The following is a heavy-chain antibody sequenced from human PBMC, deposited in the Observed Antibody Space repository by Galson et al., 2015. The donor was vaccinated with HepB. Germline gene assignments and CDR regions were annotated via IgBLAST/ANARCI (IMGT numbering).Heavy chain of an antibody. D-gene: IGHD3-3*01. Sequence: SLRLSCAAPGFTFSSYGMHWVRQAPGKGLEWVAVISYDGSNKYYADSVKGRFTISRDNSKNTLYLQMNSLRAEDTAVYYCARDLGSGLGTTIFTWGQGTLVTVSS. CDR3: ARDLGSGLGTTIFT. V-gene: IGHV3-30*03. CDR1: GFTFSSYG. J-gene: IGHJ5*02. CDR2: ISYDGSNK.